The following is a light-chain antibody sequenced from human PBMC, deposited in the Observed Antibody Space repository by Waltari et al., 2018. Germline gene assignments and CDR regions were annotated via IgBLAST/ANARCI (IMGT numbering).Light chain of an antibody. J-gene: IGKJ4*01. V-gene: IGKV4-1*01. CDR1: QSVLSSRKNKNY. CDR3: QHYYNAPLT. CDR2: WAS. Sequence: DIVMTQSPDSLAVSLGERATINRKPSQSVLSSRKNKNYLAWYQNKPGQPPKLLISWASSRRSGVPDRFSGSGSGTDFTLTISSLQAEDVAIYYCQHYYNAPLTFGGGTKVEI.